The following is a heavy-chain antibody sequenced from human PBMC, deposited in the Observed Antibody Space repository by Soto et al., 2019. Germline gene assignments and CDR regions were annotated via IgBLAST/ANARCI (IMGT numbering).Heavy chain of an antibody. D-gene: IGHD3-10*01. CDR2: MNPNSGNT. CDR3: ARVRGSYYGSGSYFGGSGTYYYYYMDV. V-gene: IGHV1-8*01. CDR1: GYTFTSYD. Sequence: QVQLVQSGAEVKKPGASVKVSCKASGYTFTSYDINWVRQATGQGLEWMGSMNPNSGNTGYAQKFQGRVTMTRNTSISTAYMELSSLRSEDTAVYYCARVRGSYYGSGSYFGGSGTYYYYYMDVWGKGTTVTVSS. J-gene: IGHJ6*03.